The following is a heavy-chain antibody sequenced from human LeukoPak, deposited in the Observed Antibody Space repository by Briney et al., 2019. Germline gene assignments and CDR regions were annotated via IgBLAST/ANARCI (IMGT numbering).Heavy chain of an antibody. D-gene: IGHD2-15*01. V-gene: IGHV3-23*05. CDR1: GFTFDSYA. J-gene: IGHJ4*02. Sequence: GGSLRLSCAASGFTFDSYALAWVRQAPGKGLEWVSSFATGRSPSYADSVKGRLTMSRDNAKSTVYLQMGNLSAEDTAIYYCTRQLGYCSAGTCYFDSWGQGTLVAVSS. CDR3: TRQLGYCSAGTCYFDS. CDR2: FATGRSP.